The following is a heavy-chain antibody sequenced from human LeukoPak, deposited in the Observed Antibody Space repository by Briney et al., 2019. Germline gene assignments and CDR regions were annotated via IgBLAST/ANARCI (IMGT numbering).Heavy chain of an antibody. CDR3: AKDPSALTDSSGIDY. D-gene: IGHD6-25*01. J-gene: IGHJ4*02. Sequence: GGSLRLSCAASGFTFSSYAMSWVRQAPGKGLEWVSAISGSGGSTYYAASVKGRFTISRDNSKNTLYLQMNSLRAEDTAVYYCAKDPSALTDSSGIDYWGQGTLVTVSS. V-gene: IGHV3-23*01. CDR2: ISGSGGST. CDR1: GFTFSSYA.